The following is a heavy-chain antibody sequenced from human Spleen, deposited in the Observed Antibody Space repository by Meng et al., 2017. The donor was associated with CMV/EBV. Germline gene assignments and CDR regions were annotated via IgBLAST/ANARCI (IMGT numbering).Heavy chain of an antibody. CDR3: ATGTTGFISY. CDR1: GGSISSYY. Sequence: QVQLQESGPGLVKPSETLSLTCTVSGGSISSYYWSWIRQPPGKGLEWIGYIYYSGSTNYNPSLKSRVTISVDTSKNQFSLKLSSVTAADTAVYYCATGTTGFISYWGQGTLVTVSS. V-gene: IGHV4-59*12. J-gene: IGHJ4*02. CDR2: IYYSGST. D-gene: IGHD4-17*01.